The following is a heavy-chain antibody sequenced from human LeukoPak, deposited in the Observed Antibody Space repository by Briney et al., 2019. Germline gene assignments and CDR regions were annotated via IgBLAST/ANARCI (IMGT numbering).Heavy chain of an antibody. CDR2: IRYDGSNK. V-gene: IGHV3-30*02. J-gene: IGHJ4*02. CDR3: AKSADFWSGYYGS. CDR1: GFTFSSYG. D-gene: IGHD3-3*01. Sequence: GGSLRLSCAASGFTFSSYGMHWVRQAPGKGLEWVAFIRYDGSNKYYADSVKGRFTISRDNSKNTLYLQMNSLRAEDTAVYYCAKSADFWSGYYGSWGQGTLVTVSS.